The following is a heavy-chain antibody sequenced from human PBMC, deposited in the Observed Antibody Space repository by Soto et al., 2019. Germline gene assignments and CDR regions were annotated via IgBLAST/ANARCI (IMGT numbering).Heavy chain of an antibody. D-gene: IGHD4-4*01. V-gene: IGHV1-2*02. CDR2: INPNSGGT. J-gene: IGHJ5*02. Sequence: ASVKVSCKASGYTFTGYDMHWVRQAPGQGLEWMGWINPNSGGTNYAQKFQGRVTMTRDTSISTAYMELSRLRSDDTAVYYCARCGYSNYDWFDTWGQGTLVTVSS. CDR1: GYTFTGYD. CDR3: ARCGYSNYDWFDT.